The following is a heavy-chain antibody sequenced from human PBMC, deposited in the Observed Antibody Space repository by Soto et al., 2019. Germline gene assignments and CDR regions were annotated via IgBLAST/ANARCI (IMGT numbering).Heavy chain of an antibody. CDR3: ARQYYYDSSGRGHWFDP. CDR2: ISAYNGNT. J-gene: IGHJ5*02. V-gene: IGHV1-18*01. CDR1: GYTFTSYF. Sequence: ASVKVSCKASGYTFTSYFISWVRQAPGQGLEWMGWISAYNGNTNYAQKLQGRVTMTTDTSTSTAYMELRSLRSDDTAVYYCARQYYYDSSGRGHWFDPWGQGTLVTVSS. D-gene: IGHD3-22*01.